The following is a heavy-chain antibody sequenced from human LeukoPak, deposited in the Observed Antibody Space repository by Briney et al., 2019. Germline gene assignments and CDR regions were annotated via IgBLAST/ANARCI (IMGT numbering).Heavy chain of an antibody. J-gene: IGHJ5*01. CDR1: EFAISVYA. Sequence: GGSLRLSCTASEFAISVYAMSWLRQPQGKGLEWVSTINANSGTKSYAASESGRFTITRDNARDTLYLQLNTLRPDDTATYYCAKPISGGLAVTADWFHPWGQGTLVVVSS. CDR3: AKPISGGLAVTADWFHP. D-gene: IGHD6-19*01. V-gene: IGHV3-23*01. CDR2: INANSGTK.